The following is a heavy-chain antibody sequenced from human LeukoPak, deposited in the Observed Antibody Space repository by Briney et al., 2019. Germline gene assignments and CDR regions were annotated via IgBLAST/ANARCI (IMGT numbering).Heavy chain of an antibody. V-gene: IGHV1-69*05. CDR3: ASGLLRWFDP. Sequence: SVKVSCKASGRTFSSYAISWVRQAPGQGLEWMGGIIPIFGTANYAQKFQGRVTITTDESTSTAYMELSSLRSEDTAVYYCASGLLRWFDPWGQGTLVTVSS. CDR1: GRTFSSYA. CDR2: IIPIFGTA. J-gene: IGHJ5*02. D-gene: IGHD3-22*01.